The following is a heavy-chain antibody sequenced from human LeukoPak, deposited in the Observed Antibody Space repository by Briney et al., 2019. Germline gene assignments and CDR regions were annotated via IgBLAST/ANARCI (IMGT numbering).Heavy chain of an antibody. Sequence: ASVTVSCKASGYTFTGYYMHWVRQAPGQGLEWMGWINPNSGGTNYAQKFQGWVTMTRDTSINTAYMELSRLRSDDTAVYYCARDRTEVFYYDSSGPPSWFDPWGQGTLVTVSS. D-gene: IGHD3-22*01. CDR3: ARDRTEVFYYDSSGPPSWFDP. J-gene: IGHJ5*02. V-gene: IGHV1-2*04. CDR2: INPNSGGT. CDR1: GYTFTGYY.